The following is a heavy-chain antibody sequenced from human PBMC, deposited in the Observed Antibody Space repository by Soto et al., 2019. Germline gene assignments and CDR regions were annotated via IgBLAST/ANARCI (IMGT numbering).Heavy chain of an antibody. J-gene: IGHJ6*03. CDR3: ARDPVYYYMDV. V-gene: IGHV3-9*01. CDR2: ISWNSGSI. CDR1: GFTFDDYA. Sequence: EVQLVESGGGLVQPGRSLRLSCAASGFTFDDYAMHWVRQAPGKGLEWVSGISWNSGSIGYADSVTGRFTISRDNAKNSLELQMNILRCEDTALYYCARDPVYYYMDVWGKATTVTVSS.